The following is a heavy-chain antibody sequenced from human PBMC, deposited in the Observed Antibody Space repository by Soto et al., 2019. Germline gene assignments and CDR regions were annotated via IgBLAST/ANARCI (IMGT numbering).Heavy chain of an antibody. D-gene: IGHD3-3*01. V-gene: IGHV3-23*01. CDR1: VFTFSSYA. CDR3: AKDKDWSGVYGMDV. J-gene: IGHJ6*02. CDR2: INGGSTT. Sequence: WWSLRLSCSASVFTFSSYAMSWFRQAPGKGLEWVTAINGGSTTYYADSVKGRFTISRDNSKNTLYLQMNSLRAEDTAVYYCAKDKDWSGVYGMDVWGQGTTVTVSS.